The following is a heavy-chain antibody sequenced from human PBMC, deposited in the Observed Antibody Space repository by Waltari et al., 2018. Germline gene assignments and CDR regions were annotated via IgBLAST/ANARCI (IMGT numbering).Heavy chain of an antibody. CDR3: ARDADYVGSSGYSWDPCYFDF. D-gene: IGHD3-22*01. CDR1: GYSFTNNY. V-gene: IGHV1-46*04. CDR2: INPGTGGA. Sequence: QVQLVQSGAGVQKPGASVKISCKASGYSFTNNYIHWVRPAPGQGLGWMGIINPGTGGAKEAQKLQSRVTMTRDTSRSTVYMELAGLKCADKDVYSCARDADYVGSSGYSWDPCYFDFWGQGTLVTVSS. J-gene: IGHJ4*03.